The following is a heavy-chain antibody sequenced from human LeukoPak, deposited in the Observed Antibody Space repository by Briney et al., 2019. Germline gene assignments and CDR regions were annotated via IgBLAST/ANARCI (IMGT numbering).Heavy chain of an antibody. J-gene: IGHJ4*02. Sequence: GGSLRLSCAASGFTFSSYAMSWVRQAPGKGLEWVSAISGSGGSTYYADSVKGRFTISRDNSKNTLYPQMNSLRAEDTAVYYCAKGLWFSPDCEFDYWGQGTLVTVSS. CDR2: ISGSGGST. V-gene: IGHV3-23*01. D-gene: IGHD2-21*01. CDR1: GFTFSSYA. CDR3: AKGLWFSPDCEFDY.